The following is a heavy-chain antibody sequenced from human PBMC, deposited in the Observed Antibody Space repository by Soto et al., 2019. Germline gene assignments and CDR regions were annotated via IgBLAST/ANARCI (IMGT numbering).Heavy chain of an antibody. J-gene: IGHJ5*02. CDR1: GFTFSSYS. V-gene: IGHV3-21*01. CDR3: AREGEYSYGYRWFDP. D-gene: IGHD5-18*01. CDR2: ISSSSSYI. Sequence: GGSLRLSCAASGFTFSSYSMNWVRQAPGKGLEWVSSISSSSSYIYYADSVKGRFTISRDNAKNSLYLQMNSLRAEDTAVYYCAREGEYSYGYRWFDPWGPGTLVTVSS.